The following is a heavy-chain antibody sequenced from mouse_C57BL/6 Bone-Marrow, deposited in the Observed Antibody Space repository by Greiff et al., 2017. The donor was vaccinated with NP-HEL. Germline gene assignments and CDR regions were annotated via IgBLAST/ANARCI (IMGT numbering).Heavy chain of an antibody. D-gene: IGHD4-1*01. CDR2: IRNKANGYTT. CDR3: ARTLGGYYAMDY. CDR1: GFTFTDDY. J-gene: IGHJ4*01. Sequence: EVKLMESGGGLVQPGGSLSLSCAASGFTFTDDYMSWVRQPPGKALEWLGFIRNKANGYTTEYSASVKGRFTISRDNSQSILYLQMNALRAEDSATYYCARTLGGYYAMDYWGQGTSVTVSS. V-gene: IGHV7-3*01.